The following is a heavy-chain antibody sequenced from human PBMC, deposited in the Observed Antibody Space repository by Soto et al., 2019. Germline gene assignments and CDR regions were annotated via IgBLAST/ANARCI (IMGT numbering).Heavy chain of an antibody. V-gene: IGHV3-30*18. CDR3: AKGPQAVVLEYFDY. D-gene: IGHD2-15*01. J-gene: IGHJ4*02. CDR2: ISYDGSNK. Sequence: GGSLRLSCAASGFTFSSYGMHWVRQAPGKGLEWVAVISYDGSNKYYADSVKGRFTISRDNSKNTLYLQMNSLRAEDTAVYYCAKGPQAVVLEYFDYWGQGTLVTVSS. CDR1: GFTFSSYG.